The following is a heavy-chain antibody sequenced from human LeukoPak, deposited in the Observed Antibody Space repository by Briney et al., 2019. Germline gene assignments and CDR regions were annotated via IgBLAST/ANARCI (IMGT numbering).Heavy chain of an antibody. CDR2: IYYSGST. D-gene: IGHD6-19*01. CDR3: ARGSSGWYSHLGY. V-gene: IGHV4-59*01. Sequence: SETLSLTCTVSGGSISSYYWSWIRQPPGKGLEWIAYIYYSGSTNYNPSLKSRVTISVDTSKNQFSLKLTSVTAADTAVYYCARGSSGWYSHLGYWGQGTLVTVSS. CDR1: GGSISSYY. J-gene: IGHJ4*02.